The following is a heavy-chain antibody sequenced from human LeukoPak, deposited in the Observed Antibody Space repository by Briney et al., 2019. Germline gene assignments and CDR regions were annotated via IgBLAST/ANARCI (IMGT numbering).Heavy chain of an antibody. Sequence: GGSLRLSCVASGFTFNNYAMSWVRQAPGRGLEWASSTAGSGISKDYADSVKGRFTISKDKSKNTLYPQMDNLRAEDTGVYFCARLPTFYYDSSGYHYDYWGQGTLVTVSS. CDR3: ARLPTFYYDSSGYHYDY. J-gene: IGHJ4*02. CDR1: GFTFNNYA. D-gene: IGHD3-22*01. CDR2: TAGSGISK. V-gene: IGHV3-23*01.